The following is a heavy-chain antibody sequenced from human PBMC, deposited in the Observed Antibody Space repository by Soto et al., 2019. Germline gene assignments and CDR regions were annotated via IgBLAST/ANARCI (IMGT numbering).Heavy chain of an antibody. CDR1: GGSISSYY. D-gene: IGHD4-4*01. J-gene: IGHJ6*02. CDR3: ARAPNDYNYHYYGLDV. CDR2: IYYSVNT. Sequence: QVQLQESGPGLVKPSETLSLTCVVSGGSISSYYWSWIRQPPGKGLECIGYIYYSVNTKYNPSLESRVTISVDMSKNQFSLNLRSVTAADTAVYYCARAPNDYNYHYYGLDVWGQGTTVTVSS. V-gene: IGHV4-59*01.